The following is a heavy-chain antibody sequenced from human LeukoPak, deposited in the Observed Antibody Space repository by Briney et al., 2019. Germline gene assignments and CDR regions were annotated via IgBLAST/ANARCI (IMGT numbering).Heavy chain of an antibody. CDR2: IYYSGST. CDR1: GGSITNYY. Sequence: SETLSLTCTVSGGSITNYYWSWIRQPPGKGLEWIGYIYYSGSTKYKSSLKSRVTISVDTSKNQFSLKLSSVTAADTAVYYCARGKEVITMLRGLKPGYYFDYWGQGTLVTVSS. D-gene: IGHD3-10*01. J-gene: IGHJ4*02. V-gene: IGHV4-59*01. CDR3: ARGKEVITMLRGLKPGYYFDY.